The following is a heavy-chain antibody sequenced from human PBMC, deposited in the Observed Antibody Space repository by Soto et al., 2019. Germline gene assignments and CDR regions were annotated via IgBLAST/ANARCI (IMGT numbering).Heavy chain of an antibody. V-gene: IGHV4-4*02. CDR3: ATNSYYSLGV. Sequence: QVQLQESGPGLVKPSGTLSLTCAVSSGSISSAHWWNWVRQPPGKGLEWNGEIYHSGSTNYNPSLKSRVTVSVDKSMNQFSLKLTSVTAAATAVYYCATNSYYSLGVWGQGTTVTVSS. CDR2: IYHSGST. J-gene: IGHJ6*02. CDR1: SGSISSAHW.